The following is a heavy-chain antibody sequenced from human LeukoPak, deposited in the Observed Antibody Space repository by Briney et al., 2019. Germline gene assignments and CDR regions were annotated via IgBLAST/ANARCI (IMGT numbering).Heavy chain of an antibody. D-gene: IGHD2-15*01. Sequence: SETLSLTCTVSGGYISSYYWSWIRQPPGKGLEWLGYIYYSGSTNYNPSLKSRVTISVDTSKNQFSLKLSSVTAADTAVYYCARRVCSGGSCYSDYFDYWGQGTLVTVSS. CDR3: ARRVCSGGSCYSDYFDY. J-gene: IGHJ4*02. CDR2: IYYSGST. V-gene: IGHV4-59*01. CDR1: GGYISSYY.